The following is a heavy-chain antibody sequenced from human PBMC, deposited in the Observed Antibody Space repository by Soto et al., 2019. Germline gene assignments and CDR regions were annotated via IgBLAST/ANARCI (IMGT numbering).Heavy chain of an antibody. CDR1: GYTFTGYY. CDR2: INPNSGGT. D-gene: IGHD1-26*01. J-gene: IGHJ6*02. V-gene: IGHV1-2*04. Sequence: QVQLVQSGAEVKKPGASVKVSCKASGYTFTGYYMHWVRQAPGQGLEWMGWINPNSGGTNYAQKFQGWVTMTRDTSISTAYMELSRLRSDDTAVYYCARDYPYSGSYVGGPDYYGMDVWGQGTTVTVSS. CDR3: ARDYPYSGSYVGGPDYYGMDV.